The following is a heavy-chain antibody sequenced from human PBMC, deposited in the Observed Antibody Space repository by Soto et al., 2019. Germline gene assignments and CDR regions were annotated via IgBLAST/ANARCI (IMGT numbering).Heavy chain of an antibody. D-gene: IGHD2-15*01. CDR2: IYYSGST. CDR1: GSPIRSSSHY. Sequence: SETLSHTCTESGSPIRSSSHYGGRIRHPPEKGLEWIGSIYYSGSTYYNPSLKSRVTISVDTSKNQFSLKLSSVTAADTAVYYCARPPQCSGGSCYLSGGAFDIWGQGTMVT. CDR3: ARPPQCSGGSCYLSGGAFDI. J-gene: IGHJ3*02. V-gene: IGHV4-39*01.